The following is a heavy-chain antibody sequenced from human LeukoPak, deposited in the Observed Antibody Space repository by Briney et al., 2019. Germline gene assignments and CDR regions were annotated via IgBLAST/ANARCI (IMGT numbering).Heavy chain of an antibody. CDR1: GFTFSSYS. CDR3: ASPGEMVRGATRPPRV. CDR2: ISSSSSYI. Sequence: GSLRLSCAASGFTFSSYSMNWVRQAPGKGLEWVSSISSSSSYIYYADSVKGRFTISRDNAKNSLYLQMNSLRAEDTAVYYCASPGEMVRGATRPPRVWGQGTTVTVSS. J-gene: IGHJ6*02. V-gene: IGHV3-21*01. D-gene: IGHD3-10*01.